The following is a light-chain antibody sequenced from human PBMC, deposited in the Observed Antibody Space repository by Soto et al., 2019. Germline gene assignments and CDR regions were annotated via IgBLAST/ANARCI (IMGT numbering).Light chain of an antibody. CDR2: DAS. CDR3: QQRSRGRPGYT. Sequence: EIVLTQSPATLSLSPGERATLSCRASQSIRRFLAWHQQKPGQTPILLIYDASHRATGIPARFSGSGSGTEFTLTISSLEPEYFAVCYWQQRSRGRPGYTFGQGIVLEI. J-gene: IGKJ2*01. V-gene: IGKV3-11*01. CDR1: QSIRRF.